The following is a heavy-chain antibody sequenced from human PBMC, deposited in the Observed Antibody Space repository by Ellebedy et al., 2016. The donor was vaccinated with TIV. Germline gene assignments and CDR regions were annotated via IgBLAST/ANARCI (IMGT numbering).Heavy chain of an antibody. CDR3: ARDPEGPYYYGSGKFDY. CDR2: INAGNGDT. Sequence: ASVKVSXXASGYTFTSHIIHWVRQAPGQWLEWLGWINAGNGDTKYSQKFQGRVTITRDTSASTVYMEMSSLRSEDTAVFYCARDPEGPYYYGSGKFDYWGQGTLVTFSS. CDR1: GYTFTSHI. D-gene: IGHD3-10*01. J-gene: IGHJ4*02. V-gene: IGHV1-3*01.